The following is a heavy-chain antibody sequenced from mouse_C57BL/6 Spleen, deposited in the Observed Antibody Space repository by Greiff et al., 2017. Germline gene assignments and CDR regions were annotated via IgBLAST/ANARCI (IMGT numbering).Heavy chain of an antibody. D-gene: IGHD1-1*01. V-gene: IGHV1-19*01. J-gene: IGHJ2*01. CDR2: INPYNGGT. CDR3: ARRELVTTVVGYFDY. CDR1: GYTFTDYY. Sequence: EVQRVESGPVLVKPGASVKMSCKASGYTFTDYYMNWVKQSHGKSLEWIGVINPYNGGTSYNQKFKGKATLTVDKSSSTAYMELNSLTSEDSAVYYCARRELVTTVVGYFDYWGQGTTLTVSS.